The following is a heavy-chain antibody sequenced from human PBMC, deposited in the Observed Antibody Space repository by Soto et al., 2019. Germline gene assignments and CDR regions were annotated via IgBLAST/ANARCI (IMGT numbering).Heavy chain of an antibody. CDR2: INHSGST. CDR3: ARVPQDYGAYG. Sequence: QVQLQQWGAGLLKPSETLSLTCAVYGGSFSGYYWSWIRQPPGKGLEWIGEINHSGSTNYNPSLKSRVTISVDPSKSQFSLKLSSVTAADTAVYYCARVPQDYGAYGWGQGTLVTVYS. J-gene: IGHJ4*02. V-gene: IGHV4-34*01. D-gene: IGHD4-17*01. CDR1: GGSFSGYY.